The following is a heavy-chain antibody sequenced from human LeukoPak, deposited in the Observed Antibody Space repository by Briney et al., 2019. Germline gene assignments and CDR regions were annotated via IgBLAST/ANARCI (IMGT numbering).Heavy chain of an antibody. CDR3: AGTPVPRRGMDV. D-gene: IGHD2-2*01. CDR1: GGSFSGYY. CDR2: INHSGST. J-gene: IGHJ6*02. V-gene: IGHV4-34*01. Sequence: SETLSLTCAVYGGSFSGYYWSWIRQPPGKGLEWIGEINHSGSTNYNPSLKSRVTISVDTSKNQFSLKLSSVTAADTAVYYCAGTPVPRRGMDVWGQGTTVTVSS.